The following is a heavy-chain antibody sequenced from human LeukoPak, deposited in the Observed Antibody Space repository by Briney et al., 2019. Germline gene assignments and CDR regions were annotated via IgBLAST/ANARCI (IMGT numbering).Heavy chain of an antibody. Sequence: PSETLSLTCTVSGGSISSYYWSWIRQPAGKGLEWIGRIYTSGSTNYNPSLKSRVTMSVDTSKNQFSLKLSSVTAADTAVYYCARDRVEMATIWDAFDIWGQGTMVTVSS. V-gene: IGHV4-4*07. CDR1: GGSISSYY. D-gene: IGHD5-24*01. CDR3: ARDRVEMATIWDAFDI. CDR2: IYTSGST. J-gene: IGHJ3*02.